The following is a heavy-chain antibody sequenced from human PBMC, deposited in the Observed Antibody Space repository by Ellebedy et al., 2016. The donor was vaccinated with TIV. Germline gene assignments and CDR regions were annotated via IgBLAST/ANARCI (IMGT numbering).Heavy chain of an antibody. J-gene: IGHJ4*02. V-gene: IGHV3-7*01. CDR2: INQDGSGE. CDR3: ATSIVGAPVLGADY. Sequence: GGSLRLSXAASGATFSEHWMSWVRQAAGKGLEWVANINQDGSGEYYVDSVRGRFTISRDNAKNSLYLQMNSLRVEDTAVYYCATSIVGAPVLGADYWGQGSLVTVSS. D-gene: IGHD1-26*01. CDR1: GATFSEHW.